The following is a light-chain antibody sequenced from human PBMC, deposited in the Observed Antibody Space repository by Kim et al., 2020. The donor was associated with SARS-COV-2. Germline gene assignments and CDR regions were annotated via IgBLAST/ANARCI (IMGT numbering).Light chain of an antibody. Sequence: LSPREEATLSCRASQANPDSYLALYQQKPGQAPGLLINGASSRATGIPNRFSGSGSGTDFTLTISRLEPEDFAVYYCQHYGNSPYTFGQGTKLEI. V-gene: IGKV3-20*01. CDR2: GAS. J-gene: IGKJ2*01. CDR1: QANPDSY. CDR3: QHYGNSPYT.